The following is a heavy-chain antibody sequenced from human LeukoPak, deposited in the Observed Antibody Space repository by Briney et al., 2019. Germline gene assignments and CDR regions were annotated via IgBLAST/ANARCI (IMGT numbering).Heavy chain of an antibody. CDR2: INSDGSEG. V-gene: IGHV3-7*03. J-gene: IGHJ3*01. D-gene: IGHD6-6*01. CDR3: ARSSYSSSSSV. CDR1: GFTFSRFW. Sequence: GGSLRLSCAVSGFTFSRFWMSWSRQAPGKGLEWVASINSDGSEGYYADVVKGRFTISRDNAKNSLYLQINSLRAEDTAVYYCARSSYSSSSSVWGQGTMVTVSS.